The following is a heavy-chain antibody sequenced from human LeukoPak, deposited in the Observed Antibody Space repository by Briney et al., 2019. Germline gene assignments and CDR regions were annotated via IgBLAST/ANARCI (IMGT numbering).Heavy chain of an antibody. D-gene: IGHD2-8*01. J-gene: IGHJ4*02. V-gene: IGHV5-51*01. CDR2: IYPGDSDT. CDR3: ARLDCTNGVCYDAVY. CDR1: GYSFTSYW. Sequence: GESLKISCKCSGYSFTSYWIGWVRQMPGKGLEWMGIIYPGDSDTRYSPSFQGQVTISADKSISTAYLQWSSLKASDTAMYYCARLDCTNGVCYDAVYWGQGTLVTVSS.